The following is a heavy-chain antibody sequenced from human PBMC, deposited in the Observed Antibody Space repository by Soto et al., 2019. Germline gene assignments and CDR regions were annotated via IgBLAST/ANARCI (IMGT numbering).Heavy chain of an antibody. V-gene: IGHV3-23*01. CDR1: GFTFSNYA. D-gene: IGHD3-16*01. Sequence: EVQLLDSGGGLVQPGGSLRLSCAASGFTFSNYAITWVRQGPGKGLEWVSGISGSGGRSYYADSVKGRFTISRDNSKRTLYLQMNSRRAEDTAVYYCAKAYFVWSSEQPYYFDYWGQGTLVTVSS. J-gene: IGHJ4*02. CDR3: AKAYFVWSSEQPYYFDY. CDR2: ISGSGGRS.